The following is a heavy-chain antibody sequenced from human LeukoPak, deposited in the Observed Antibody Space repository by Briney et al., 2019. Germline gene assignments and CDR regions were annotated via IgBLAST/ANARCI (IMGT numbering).Heavy chain of an antibody. D-gene: IGHD2-2*02. CDR2: ISSSSSYI. CDR3: ARAEDIVVVPAAIPSWFDP. J-gene: IGHJ5*02. Sequence: GGSLRLSCAASGFIFSTNWMSWVRQAPGKGLEWVSSISSSSSYIYYADSVKGRFTISRDNAKNSLYLQMNSLRAEDTAVYYCARAEDIVVVPAAIPSWFDPWGQGTLVTVSS. V-gene: IGHV3-21*01. CDR1: GFIFSTNW.